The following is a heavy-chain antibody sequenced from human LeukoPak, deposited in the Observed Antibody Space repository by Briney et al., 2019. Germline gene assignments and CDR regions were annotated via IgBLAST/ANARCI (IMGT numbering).Heavy chain of an antibody. CDR1: GYTFTGYY. Sequence: ASVKVSCKASGYTFTGYYMHWVRQAPGQGLEWMGWINPNSGGTNYAQKFQGRVTMTRDTSISTAYMELRRLRSDDTAVYYCARGGAARSNNWFDPWGQGTLVTVSS. J-gene: IGHJ5*02. D-gene: IGHD6-6*01. CDR2: INPNSGGT. CDR3: ARGGAARSNNWFDP. V-gene: IGHV1-2*02.